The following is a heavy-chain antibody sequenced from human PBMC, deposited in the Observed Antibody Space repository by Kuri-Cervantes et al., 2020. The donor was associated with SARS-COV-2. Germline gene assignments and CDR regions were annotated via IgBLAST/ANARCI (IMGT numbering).Heavy chain of an antibody. D-gene: IGHD5-18*01. CDR2: ISGSGGST. CDR3: ARDFGYLNSYGYD. CDR1: GFTFSSYA. V-gene: IGHV3-23*01. Sequence: GGSLRLSCAASGFTFSSYAMSWVRQAPGKGLEWVSAISGSGGSTYYADSVKGRFTISRDNAKNSLYLQMNSLRAEDTAVHYCARDFGYLNSYGYDWCQGTLDTVSS. J-gene: IGHJ4*02.